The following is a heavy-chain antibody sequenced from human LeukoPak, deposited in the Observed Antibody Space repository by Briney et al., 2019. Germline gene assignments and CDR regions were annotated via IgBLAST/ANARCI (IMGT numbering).Heavy chain of an antibody. CDR3: ARHRPYYYDSSGYSYYYYYGMDV. J-gene: IGHJ6*02. CDR1: GYSFTSYW. V-gene: IGHV5-51*01. D-gene: IGHD3-22*01. CDR2: IYPGDSDT. Sequence: PGESLKISCKGSGYSFTSYWIGWVRQMPGKGLEWMGIIYPGDSDTRYSPSFQGQVTISADKSISTAYLQWSSLKASDTAMYYCARHRPYYYDSSGYSYYYYYGMDVWGQGTTVTVSS.